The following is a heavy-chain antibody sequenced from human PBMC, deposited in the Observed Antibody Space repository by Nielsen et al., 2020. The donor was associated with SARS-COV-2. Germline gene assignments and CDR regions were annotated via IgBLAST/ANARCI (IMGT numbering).Heavy chain of an antibody. D-gene: IGHD2-21*02. CDR2: IKWNGAGT. CDR3: VRGEFGDYRISV. V-gene: IGHV3-20*04. Sequence: GESLKISCTASGFSFDDHDMSWVRQVPGKGLEWVSSIKWNGAGTAYADSVKSRFTISRDNAKNSLHLEMNSLRVEDTAVYYCVRGEFGDYRISVWGQGTLVTVSS. J-gene: IGHJ4*02. CDR1: GFSFDDHD.